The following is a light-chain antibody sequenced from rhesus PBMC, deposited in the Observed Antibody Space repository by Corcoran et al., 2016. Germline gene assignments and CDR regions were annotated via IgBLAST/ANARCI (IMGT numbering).Light chain of an antibody. Sequence: DIVMTQSPATLSLSPGERATLSCRASQSVSSNLACYQQKPGQAPNLIISDTSSRATGIPDRFSGSGSGTDFTLTISSLEPEDFAVYDCQQFSNWPLTFGGGTKVEIK. CDR3: QQFSNWPLT. CDR2: DTS. V-gene: IGKV3-42*03. J-gene: IGKJ4*01. CDR1: QSVSSN.